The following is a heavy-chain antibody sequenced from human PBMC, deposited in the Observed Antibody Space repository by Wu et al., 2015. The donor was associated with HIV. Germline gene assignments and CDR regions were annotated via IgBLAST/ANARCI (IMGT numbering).Heavy chain of an antibody. Sequence: QLEQPGVEVQKPGAALKVSCKASGYAFSRHGISWVRQAPGQGLEWVGWISAGNGDTTYAQKFQGRVTLTRDVSATTVFLEFGSLHSDDRAVYYCVKARGSGAYSISSTLDVVGRRERRSLSP. CDR2: ISAGNGDT. V-gene: IGHV1-18*01. CDR3: VKARGSGAYSISSTLDV. CDR1: GYAFSRHG. J-gene: IGHJ6*02. D-gene: IGHD3-10*01.